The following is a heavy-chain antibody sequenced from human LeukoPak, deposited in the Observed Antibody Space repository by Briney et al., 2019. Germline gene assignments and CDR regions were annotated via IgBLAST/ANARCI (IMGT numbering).Heavy chain of an antibody. V-gene: IGHV3-30*02. CDR1: GFTFSSYG. CDR3: ARYYCSGGSCFFDY. J-gene: IGHJ4*02. CDR2: IRYDGSNK. Sequence: GGSLRLSCAASGFTFSSYGMHWVRQAPGKGLEWVAFIRYDGSNKYYADSVKGRFTISRDNSKNTLYLQMNSLRAEDTAVYYCARYYCSGGSCFFDYWGQGTLVTVSS. D-gene: IGHD2-15*01.